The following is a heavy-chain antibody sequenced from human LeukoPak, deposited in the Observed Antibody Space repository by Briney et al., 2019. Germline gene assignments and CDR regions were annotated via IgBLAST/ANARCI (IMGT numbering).Heavy chain of an antibody. CDR3: ARAPITSPFYFDY. CDR1: GFAFDEHG. D-gene: IGHD2-2*01. CDR2: INWSGGTT. J-gene: IGHJ4*02. V-gene: IGHV3-20*04. Sequence: PGGSLRLSCTASGFAFDEHGMSWVRQAPGKGLEWVSGINWSGGTTGYADPLRGRFTISRDNAKSSLYLQMESLRAEDTALYYCARAPITSPFYFDYWGQGTLVTVSS.